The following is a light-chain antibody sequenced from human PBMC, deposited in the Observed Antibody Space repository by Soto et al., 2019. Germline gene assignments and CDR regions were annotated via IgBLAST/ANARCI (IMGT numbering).Light chain of an antibody. Sequence: QSALTQPPSVSAAPGQKVTISCSGRSSNIGKNYVSWYQQLPGTAPKLLIYDNNNRPSGIPDRFSGSKSGTSATLGITGLQTGDEADYYCATWDSSLSSGVFGGGTKLTVL. CDR3: ATWDSSLSSGV. CDR1: SSNIGKNY. CDR2: DNN. J-gene: IGLJ2*01. V-gene: IGLV1-51*01.